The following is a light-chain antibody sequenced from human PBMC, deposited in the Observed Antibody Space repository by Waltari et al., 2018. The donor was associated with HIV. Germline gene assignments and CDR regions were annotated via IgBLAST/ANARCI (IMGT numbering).Light chain of an antibody. J-gene: IGLJ1*01. CDR1: SSNIGKHS. CDR3: VGWDASLSAYV. CDR2: KNI. Sequence: QSVLTQPPSASGTPGQRVTISCSCSSSNIGKHSVYGYQQLPGTTPKLLIYKNIQRPSGVPDRFAGSKSGTSAYLAISGLRSEDEADYYCVGWDASLSAYVFGAGTKVTVL. V-gene: IGLV1-47*01.